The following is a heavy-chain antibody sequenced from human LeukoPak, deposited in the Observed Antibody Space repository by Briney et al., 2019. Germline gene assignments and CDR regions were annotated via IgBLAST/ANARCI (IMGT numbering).Heavy chain of an antibody. CDR2: ISAYNGNA. Sequence: ASVKVSCKASGYTFTSYGISWVRQAPGQGLEWMGWISAYNGNANYAQKLQGRVTMTTDTSTRTAYMELRSLRSDDTAVYYCARGGSGNYYKPLDYWGQGTLVTVSS. D-gene: IGHD3-10*01. CDR3: ARGGSGNYYKPLDY. J-gene: IGHJ4*02. V-gene: IGHV1-18*01. CDR1: GYTFTSYG.